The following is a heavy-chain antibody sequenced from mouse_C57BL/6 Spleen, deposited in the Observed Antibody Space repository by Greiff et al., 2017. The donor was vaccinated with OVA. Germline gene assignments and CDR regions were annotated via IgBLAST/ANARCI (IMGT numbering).Heavy chain of an antibody. CDR3: ARDLGIFITTVVAPMDY. J-gene: IGHJ4*01. Sequence: QVQLQQSGPELVKPGASVKISCKASGYAFSSSWMNWVKQRPGKGLEWIGRIYPGDGDTNYNGKFKGKATLTADKSSSTAYMQLSSLTSEDSAVYFCARDLGIFITTVVAPMDYWGQGTSVTVSS. V-gene: IGHV1-82*01. CDR2: IYPGDGDT. CDR1: GYAFSSSW. D-gene: IGHD1-1*01.